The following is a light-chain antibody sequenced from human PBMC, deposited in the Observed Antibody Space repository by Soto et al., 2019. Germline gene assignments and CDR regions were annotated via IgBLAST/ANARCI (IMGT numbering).Light chain of an antibody. CDR1: QNISSY. V-gene: IGKV1-33*01. CDR2: AAS. Sequence: DIQMTQSPSTLSASVGDRVTITCRASQNISSYLNWYQQKPGKAPKLLIYAASNLEAGVPSRFRGSGSGTDFTFTISRLQPEDIATYYCQQYENLPTFGQGTRLEI. J-gene: IGKJ5*01. CDR3: QQYENLPT.